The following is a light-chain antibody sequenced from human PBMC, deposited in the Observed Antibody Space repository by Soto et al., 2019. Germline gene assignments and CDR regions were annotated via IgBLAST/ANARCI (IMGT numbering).Light chain of an antibody. CDR2: GAS. J-gene: IGKJ3*01. CDR3: HQYGSSPLT. Sequence: EIVLTQSPGPRSLSPGERATLTGRASQSVTSNFLAWYQQKPGQAPRLLMFGASSRATGIPDRFSGSGSGTDFTLTISRLETEDFALYYCHQYGSSPLTFGPGTKVDIK. CDR1: QSVTSNF. V-gene: IGKV3-20*01.